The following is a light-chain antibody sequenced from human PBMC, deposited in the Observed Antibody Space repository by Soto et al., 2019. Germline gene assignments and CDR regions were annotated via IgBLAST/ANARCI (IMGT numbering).Light chain of an antibody. CDR1: NIDVGAYNL. V-gene: IGLV2-23*01. CDR3: CSYAGSRTFV. J-gene: IGLJ3*02. Sequence: QSALTQPASVSGSPEQSITISCTGTNIDVGAYNLVSWYQQQPGKAPRLIIYEGSKLPSGISHRFSCSKSDHTASMTICWLRAEDEAHYLCCSYAGSRTFVFCGGTKLTVL. CDR2: EGS.